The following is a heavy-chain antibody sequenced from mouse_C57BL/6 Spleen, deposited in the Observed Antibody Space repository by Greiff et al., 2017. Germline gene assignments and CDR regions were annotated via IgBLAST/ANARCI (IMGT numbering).Heavy chain of an antibody. CDR3: ARGENYYGSSSYAMDY. D-gene: IGHD1-1*01. J-gene: IGHJ4*01. CDR1: GYTFTSYW. V-gene: IGHV1-55*01. Sequence: QVQLQQPGAELVKPGASVKMSCKASGYTFTSYWITWVKQRPGQGLEWIGDIYPGSGSTNYNEKFKSKATLTVDTSSSTAYMQISSLTSEDSAVYYCARGENYYGSSSYAMDYWGQGTSVTVSS. CDR2: IYPGSGST.